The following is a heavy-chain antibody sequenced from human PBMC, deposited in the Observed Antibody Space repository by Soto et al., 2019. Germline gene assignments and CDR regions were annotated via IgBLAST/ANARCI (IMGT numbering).Heavy chain of an antibody. CDR1: GGTFSSYT. CDR3: ASHCSSTSCYASPLYYYYYYYMDV. Sequence: SVTVSCKASGGTFSSYTIIWVRQAPGQGLEWMGRIIPILGIANYAQKFQGRATITADKSTSTAYMELSSLRSEDTAVYYCASHCSSTSCYASPLYYYYYYYMDVWGKGTTVTVSS. CDR2: IIPILGIA. V-gene: IGHV1-69*02. J-gene: IGHJ6*03. D-gene: IGHD2-2*01.